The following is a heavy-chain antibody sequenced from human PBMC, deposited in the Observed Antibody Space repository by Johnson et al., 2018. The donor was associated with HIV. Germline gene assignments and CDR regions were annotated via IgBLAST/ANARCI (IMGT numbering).Heavy chain of an antibody. J-gene: IGHJ3*02. V-gene: IGHV3-30*04. Sequence: QVQLVESGGGVMQPGKSLRLPCEASGFTFRSYAMHWVRQAPGKGLEWVAVITYDGRNKYYTDSVKGRFIISRDNSKNMTNLQMNGLSDEDTADYYCVRDQGSGWPTNAFDIWGRGTRVTVSS. CDR2: ITYDGRNK. D-gene: IGHD6-19*01. CDR3: VRDQGSGWPTNAFDI. CDR1: GFTFRSYA.